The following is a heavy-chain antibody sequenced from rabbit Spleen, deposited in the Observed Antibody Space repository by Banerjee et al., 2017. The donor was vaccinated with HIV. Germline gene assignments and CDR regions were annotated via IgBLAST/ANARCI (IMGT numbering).Heavy chain of an antibody. CDR3: AKNVHIGDL. J-gene: IGHJ4*01. V-gene: IGHV1S45*01. Sequence: QEQLVESGGGLVTPGGSLTLTCKASGFDFSSSYFMCWVRQAPGKGPEWIACMHSGSGNTYYASWAKGRFTISKTSSTTVTLQMTSLTAADMATYFCAKNVHIGDLWGPGTLVTVS. CDR2: MHSGSGNT. D-gene: IGHD1-1*01. CDR1: GFDFSSSYF.